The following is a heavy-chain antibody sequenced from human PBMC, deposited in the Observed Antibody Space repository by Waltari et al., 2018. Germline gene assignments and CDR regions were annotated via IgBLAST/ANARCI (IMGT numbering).Heavy chain of an antibody. CDR2: INGGSGST. J-gene: IGHJ4*02. D-gene: IGHD4-4*01. V-gene: IGHV4-38-2*01. Sequence: QVQLQESGPGLVKPSETLSLTCAVSGYSISSGYGWGWIRQPPGKGVEWIGQINGGSGSTYYNPTLKSRFTVSKDTSKNQFSLKLSSVTAADTAVYYCAAYSNYGSVDYWGQGVLVTVSS. CDR3: AAYSNYGSVDY. CDR1: GYSISSGYG.